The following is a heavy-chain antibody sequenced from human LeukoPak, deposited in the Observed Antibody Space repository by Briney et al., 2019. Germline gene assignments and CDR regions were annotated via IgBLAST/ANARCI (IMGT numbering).Heavy chain of an antibody. CDR1: GGSISSGGYY. CDR3: ARQGPSGDSSSRLSFDY. Sequence: AQTQSLTCTVSGGSISSGGYYWSRIRQHPGKGLEWIGYIYYSGSTYYNPSLKSRVTISVDTSKNQFSLKLSSVTAADTAVYYCARQGPSGDSSSRLSFDYWGQGTIVPGPS. CDR2: IYYSGST. J-gene: IGHJ4*02. V-gene: IGHV4-31*03. D-gene: IGHD6-6*01.